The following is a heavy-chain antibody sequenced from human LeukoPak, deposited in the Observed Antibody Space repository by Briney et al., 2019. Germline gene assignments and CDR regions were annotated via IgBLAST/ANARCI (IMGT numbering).Heavy chain of an antibody. CDR1: GFTFSSYG. CDR3: SPLSGVRGVMPSGMGV. D-gene: IGHD3-10*01. V-gene: IGHV3-30*03. J-gene: IGHJ6*02. Sequence: PGRSLRLSCAASGFTFSSYGMHWVRQAPGKGLEWVAAISYDGSNKYYADSVKGRFTISRDNSKNTLYVQMNSLRAEDTAVYYCSPLSGVRGVMPSGMGVWGQGTTVTVSS. CDR2: ISYDGSNK.